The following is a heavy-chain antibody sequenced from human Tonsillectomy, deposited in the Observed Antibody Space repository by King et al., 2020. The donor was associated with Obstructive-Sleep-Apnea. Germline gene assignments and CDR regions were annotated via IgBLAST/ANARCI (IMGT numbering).Heavy chain of an antibody. CDR2: ISAYNVNT. Sequence: QVQLVESGAEVKKPGASVKVSCKASGYTFTSYGISWVRQAPGQGLEWMEWISAYNVNTNYAQKLQGRVTMTTDTSTSTAYMELRSLRSDDTAVYYCARDLAYCGGDCYSEFDYWGQGTLVTVSS. CDR3: ARDLAYCGGDCYSEFDY. J-gene: IGHJ4*02. D-gene: IGHD2-21*02. V-gene: IGHV1-18*04. CDR1: GYTFTSYG.